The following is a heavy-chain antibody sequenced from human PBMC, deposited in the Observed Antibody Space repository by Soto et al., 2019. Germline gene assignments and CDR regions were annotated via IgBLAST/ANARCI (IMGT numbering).Heavy chain of an antibody. D-gene: IGHD2-21*01. Sequence: QVQLVQSGAEVKKPGSSVKVSCKASGGTFSSYTISWVRQAPGQGLEWMGRIIPILGIANYAQKFQDRGAITADKCTCSVYTEMSSLMSEVMAVYFGAWGSVRYWGYAFDIWGQGQWSPSLQ. CDR1: GGTFSSYT. CDR3: AWGSVRYWGYAFDI. CDR2: IIPILGIA. V-gene: IGHV1-69*02. J-gene: IGHJ3*02.